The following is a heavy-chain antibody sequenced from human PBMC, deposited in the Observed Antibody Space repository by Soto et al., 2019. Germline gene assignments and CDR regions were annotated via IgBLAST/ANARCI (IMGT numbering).Heavy chain of an antibody. Sequence: SVKVSCKASGCTFSSYAISWVRQAPGQGLEWMGGIIPIFGTANYAQKFQGRVTITADESTSTAYMELSSLRSEDTAVYYCARARPDIVVVVAAKYYGMDVWGQGTTVTVSS. CDR2: IIPIFGTA. CDR1: GCTFSSYA. D-gene: IGHD2-15*01. V-gene: IGHV1-69*13. CDR3: ARARPDIVVVVAAKYYGMDV. J-gene: IGHJ6*02.